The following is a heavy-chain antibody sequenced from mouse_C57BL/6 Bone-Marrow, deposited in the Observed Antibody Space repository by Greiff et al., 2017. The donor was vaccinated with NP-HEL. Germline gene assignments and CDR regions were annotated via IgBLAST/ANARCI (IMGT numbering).Heavy chain of an antibody. D-gene: IGHD1-1*01. Sequence: VQLQQPGTELVKPGASVKLSCKASGYTFTSYWMHWVKQRPGQGLEWIGNINPSNGGTNYNEQFKSKATLTVDKSSSTAYMQLSSLTSEDSAVYYCARGIITTVVALYYYAMDYWGQGTSVTVSS. CDR1: GYTFTSYW. V-gene: IGHV1-53*01. CDR3: ARGIITTVVALYYYAMDY. CDR2: INPSNGGT. J-gene: IGHJ4*01.